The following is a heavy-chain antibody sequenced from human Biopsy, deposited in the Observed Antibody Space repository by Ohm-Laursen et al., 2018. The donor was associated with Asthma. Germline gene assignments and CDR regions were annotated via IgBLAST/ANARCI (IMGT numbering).Heavy chain of an antibody. J-gene: IGHJ4*02. Sequence: SLRLSCTASGFSFSNFAIHWVRQAPGKGLEWVGVISKDASTQDYADSVKGRFTMARDNSKNTMDLQMNSLRAEDTAVYYCARDPAGYYYFDSWGQGTLVTVSS. V-gene: IGHV3-30*07. CDR2: ISKDASTQ. CDR3: ARDPAGYYYFDS. D-gene: IGHD3-22*01. CDR1: GFSFSNFA.